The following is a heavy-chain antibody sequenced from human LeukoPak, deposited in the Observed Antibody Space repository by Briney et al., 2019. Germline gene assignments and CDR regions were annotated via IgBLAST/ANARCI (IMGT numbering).Heavy chain of an antibody. V-gene: IGHV4-34*01. CDR2: INHSGSI. CDR3: ARGGGSLHTYYYYYMDV. Sequence: SETLSLTCAVYGGSFSGYYWSWIRQPPGKGLEWIGEINHSGSINYNPSLKSRVTISVDTSKNQFSLKLSSVTAADTAVYYCARGGGSLHTYYYYYMDVWGKGTTVTVSS. J-gene: IGHJ6*03. CDR1: GGSFSGYY. D-gene: IGHD3-10*01.